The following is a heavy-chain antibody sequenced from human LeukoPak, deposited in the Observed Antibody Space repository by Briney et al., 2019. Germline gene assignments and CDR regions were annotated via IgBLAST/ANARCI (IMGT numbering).Heavy chain of an antibody. CDR3: ARVPTVTFFDY. D-gene: IGHD4-17*01. Sequence: KASETLSLTCTVSGGSISSSTYYWGWIRQPPGKGLEWIGTIYYSGRTWYNPTLKSRVTISVDTSKNQFSLRLSSVTAADTAVYYCARVPTVTFFDYWGQGTLVTVSS. V-gene: IGHV4-39*07. CDR1: GGSISSSTYY. CDR2: IYYSGRT. J-gene: IGHJ4*02.